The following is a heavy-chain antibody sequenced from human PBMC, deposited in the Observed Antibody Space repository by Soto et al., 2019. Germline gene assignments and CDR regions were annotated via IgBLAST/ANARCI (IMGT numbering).Heavy chain of an antibody. V-gene: IGHV3-23*01. CDR1: RFTFGSFA. J-gene: IGHJ4*02. Sequence: GGSLRLSCAASRFTFGSFAMTWVRQGPGKGLEWVSTFSGSGAGTYYADSVKGRFTISRDNSKNTLYLQMNTLRAEDTAVYYCARSARGWSVDYWGQGTLVTVSS. CDR3: ARSARGWSVDY. CDR2: FSGSGAGT. D-gene: IGHD6-19*01.